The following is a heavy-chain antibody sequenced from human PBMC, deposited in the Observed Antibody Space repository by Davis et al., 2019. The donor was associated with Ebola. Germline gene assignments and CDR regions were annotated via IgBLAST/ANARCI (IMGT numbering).Heavy chain of an antibody. CDR1: GGSFSGYY. V-gene: IGHV4-59*08. CDR3: ARRSIYDAFDI. CDR2: IYYSGST. Sequence: SETLSLTCAVYGGSFSGYYWSWIRQPPGKGLEWIGYIYYSGSTNYNPSLKSRVTISVDTSKNQFSLKLSSVTAADTAVYYCARRSIYDAFDIWGQGTMVTVSS. J-gene: IGHJ3*02. D-gene: IGHD6-6*01.